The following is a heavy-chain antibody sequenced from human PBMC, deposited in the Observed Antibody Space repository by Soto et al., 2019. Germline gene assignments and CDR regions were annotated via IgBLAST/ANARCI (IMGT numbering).Heavy chain of an antibody. Sequence: ASVKVSCKASGYTFTGHYIHWVRQAPEQGPEWMGEIGPESGATRYAQRFQGRVTMTRDMSITTVYMELNNLSPDDTAVYYCGRGRSGQIVVFYWGQGTPVTVSS. CDR2: IGPESGAT. V-gene: IGHV1-2*02. CDR3: GRGRSGQIVVFY. CDR1: GYTFTGHY. D-gene: IGHD1-26*01. J-gene: IGHJ4*02.